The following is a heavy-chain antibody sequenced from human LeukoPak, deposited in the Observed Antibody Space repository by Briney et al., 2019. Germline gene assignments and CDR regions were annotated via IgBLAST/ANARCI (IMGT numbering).Heavy chain of an antibody. CDR3: ARDYKYAFDN. CDR1: GLTFSNYA. J-gene: IGHJ4*02. D-gene: IGHD5-24*01. CDR2: LAHDGGDR. Sequence: PGRSLRLSCAASGLTFSNYAMHWVRQAPGKGLEWVAVLAHDGGDRYFADSVKGRFTISRDNSKNTLYLQMNSLRAEDTAVYYCARDYKYAFDNWGQGTLVTVSS. V-gene: IGHV3-30*04.